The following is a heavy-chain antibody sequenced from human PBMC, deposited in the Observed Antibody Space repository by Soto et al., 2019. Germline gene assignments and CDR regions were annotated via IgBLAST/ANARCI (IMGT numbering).Heavy chain of an antibody. V-gene: IGHV4-34*04. J-gene: IGHJ5*02. Sequence: QVQLQQWGAGLLKPSETLSLSCAVYGGYFNDNYYTWFRQPPGKGLEWIGESSRSGTTKHIPSLKSRASSSFDTSTTQVSLKVTSVTAADTALYYCAPSLWFGTQVELWGQGALVTVSS. CDR3: APSLWFGTQVEL. D-gene: IGHD3-10*01. CDR2: SSRSGTT. CDR1: GGYFNDNY.